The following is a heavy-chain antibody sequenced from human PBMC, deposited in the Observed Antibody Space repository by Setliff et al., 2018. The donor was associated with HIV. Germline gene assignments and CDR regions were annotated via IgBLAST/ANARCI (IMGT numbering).Heavy chain of an antibody. V-gene: IGHV3-15*01. J-gene: IGHJ4*02. CDR3: TTAVAQNWYGSGNENY. D-gene: IGHD3-10*01. CDR2: IKSKTDGETE. Sequence: PGGSLRLSCAASGFTFTNAWMSWVRQAPGKGLEWVGRIKSKTDGETEDYAASVKGRFTISRDDSRSTLYLQMNSLITEDTALYYCTTAVAQNWYGSGNENYWGQGTLVTVSS. CDR1: GFTFTNAW.